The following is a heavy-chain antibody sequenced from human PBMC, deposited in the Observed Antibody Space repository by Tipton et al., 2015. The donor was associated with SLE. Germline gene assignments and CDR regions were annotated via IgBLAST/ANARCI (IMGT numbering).Heavy chain of an antibody. Sequence: QVQLVQSGSELKKPGASVKVSCKASGYRLTSYTLNWVRQAPGEGLEWMGWINTNTGNPTYAQGFTGRFVFSSDTSVSTAYLEISSLKAEDTAVYYCARGRTDFYYYYMDVWGKGTTVTVSS. CDR3: ARGRTDFYYYYMDV. J-gene: IGHJ6*03. CDR1: GYRLTSYT. V-gene: IGHV7-4-1*02. CDR2: INTNTGNP.